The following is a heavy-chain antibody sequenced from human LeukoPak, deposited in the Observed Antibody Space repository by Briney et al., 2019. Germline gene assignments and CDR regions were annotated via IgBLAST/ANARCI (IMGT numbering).Heavy chain of an antibody. CDR3: ARPLDCYDSSGYYGAFDI. CDR1: GYSFTSYW. D-gene: IGHD3-22*01. J-gene: IGHJ3*02. V-gene: IGHV5-51*01. Sequence: GESLKISCKGSGYSFTSYWIGWVRQMPGKGLEWMGIIYPGDSDTRYSPSFQGQVTISADKSISTAYLQWSSLKASDTAMYYCARPLDCYDSSGYYGAFDIWGQGTMVTVSS. CDR2: IYPGDSDT.